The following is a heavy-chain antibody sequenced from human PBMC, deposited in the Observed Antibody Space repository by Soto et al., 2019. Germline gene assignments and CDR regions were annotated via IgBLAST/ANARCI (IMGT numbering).Heavy chain of an antibody. CDR3: AKATATGGGAFDI. CDR2: ILVDGRT. Sequence: LRLSCAASGFICSSYDMSWVRQAPGKGLEWVSTILVDGRTFYVDSVKGRFTISRDNSKNTVYLQMNSLTAEDTALYYCAKATATGGGAFDICGQGTMVTVSS. CDR1: GFICSSYD. V-gene: IGHV3-23*01. J-gene: IGHJ3*02. D-gene: IGHD2-8*02.